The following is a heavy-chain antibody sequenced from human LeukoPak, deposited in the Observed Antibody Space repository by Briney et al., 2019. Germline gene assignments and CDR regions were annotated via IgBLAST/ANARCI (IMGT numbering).Heavy chain of an antibody. J-gene: IGHJ4*02. CDR3: AKSRPAVDFDY. D-gene: IGHD6-19*01. V-gene: IGHV3-30*18. CDR2: ISYDGSNK. CDR1: GFTFSSYG. Sequence: GGSLRLSCAASGFTFSSYGMHWVRQAPGKGLEWVAVISYDGSNKYYADSVKGRFTISRDNSKNTLYLQMNSLRAEDTAVYYCAKSRPAVDFDYWGQGTLVTVSS.